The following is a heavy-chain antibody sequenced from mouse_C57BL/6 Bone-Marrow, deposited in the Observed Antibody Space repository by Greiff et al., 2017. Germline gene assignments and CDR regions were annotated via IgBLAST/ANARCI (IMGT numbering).Heavy chain of an antibody. J-gene: IGHJ4*01. CDR2: IHPNSGST. V-gene: IGHV1-64*01. D-gene: IGHD1-1*01. CDR1: GYTFTSYW. CDR3: ASPQYYGSSRYYYAMDY. Sequence: QVQLQQPGAELVKPGASVKLSCTASGYTFTSYWMHWVQQRPGQGLAWIGMIHPNSGSTNYNEKFKSKATLTVDKSSSTAYMQLSSLTSEDSAVYYCASPQYYGSSRYYYAMDYWGQGTSVTVSS.